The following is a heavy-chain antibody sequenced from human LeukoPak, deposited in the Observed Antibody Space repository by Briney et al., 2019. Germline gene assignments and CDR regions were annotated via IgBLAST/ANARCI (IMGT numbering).Heavy chain of an antibody. D-gene: IGHD2-15*01. CDR3: TVDIVVVVAAKDAFDI. V-gene: IGHV3-15*01. CDR1: GFTFSSYN. CDR2: IKSKTDGGTT. Sequence: PGGSLRLSCVASGFTFSSYNMHWVRQAPGKGLEWVGRIKSKTDGGTTDYAAPVKGRFTISRDDSKNTLYLQMNSLKTEDTAVYYCTVDIVVVVAAKDAFDIWGQGTMVTVSS. J-gene: IGHJ3*02.